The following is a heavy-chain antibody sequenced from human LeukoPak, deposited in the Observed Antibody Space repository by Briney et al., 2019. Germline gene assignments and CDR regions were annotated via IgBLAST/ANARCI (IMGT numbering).Heavy chain of an antibody. CDR3: ARVPRYYDPYPRI. CDR1: GGTFNSYA. Sequence: SVKVSCKASGGTFNSYAISWVRQAPGQGLEWMGAVIPIFSTTNYAQKFQGRVAITTDESTNTAYMELTSLKSEDTAVYYCARVPRYYDPYPRIWGQGTLVTVSS. CDR2: VIPIFSTT. V-gene: IGHV1-69*05. D-gene: IGHD3-3*01. J-gene: IGHJ4*02.